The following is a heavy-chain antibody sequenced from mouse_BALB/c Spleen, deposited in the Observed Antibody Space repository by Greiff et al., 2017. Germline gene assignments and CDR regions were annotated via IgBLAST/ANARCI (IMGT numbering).Heavy chain of an antibody. Sequence: EVQRVESGGGLVQPGGSLKLSCAASGFTFSSYTMSWVRQTPEKRLEWVAYISNGGGSTYYPDTVKGRFTISRDNAKNTLYLQMSSLKSEDTAMYYCARRGNSYAMDYWGQGTSVTVSS. CDR3: ARRGNSYAMDY. CDR1: GFTFSSYT. CDR2: ISNGGGST. V-gene: IGHV5-12-2*01. J-gene: IGHJ4*01. D-gene: IGHD2-1*01.